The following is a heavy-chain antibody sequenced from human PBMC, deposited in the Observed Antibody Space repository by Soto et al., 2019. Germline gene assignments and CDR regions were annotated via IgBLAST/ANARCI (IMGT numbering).Heavy chain of an antibody. CDR3: ARGLPYYYDSSGYSYAFDI. CDR1: GGSISSGGYS. Sequence: SETLSLTCAVSGGSISSGGYSWSWIRQPPGKGLEWIAYTYHSGSTYYNPSLKSRVTISVDRSKNQFSLKLSSVTAADTAVYYCARGLPYYYDSSGYSYAFDIWGQGTMVTVSS. CDR2: TYHSGST. D-gene: IGHD3-22*01. J-gene: IGHJ3*02. V-gene: IGHV4-30-2*01.